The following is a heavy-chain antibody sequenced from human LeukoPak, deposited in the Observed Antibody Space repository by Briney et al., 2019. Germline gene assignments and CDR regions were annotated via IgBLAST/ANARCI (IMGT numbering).Heavy chain of an antibody. CDR1: GGSISSGSYY. Sequence: SENLSLTCTVSGGSISSGSYYWSWIRQPAGKGLEWIGRIYTSGSTNYNPSLKSRVTISVDTSKNQFSLKLSSVTAADTAVYYCARAAGATKDPLDYWGQGTLVTVSS. D-gene: IGHD1-26*01. V-gene: IGHV4-61*02. J-gene: IGHJ4*02. CDR2: IYTSGST. CDR3: ARAAGATKDPLDY.